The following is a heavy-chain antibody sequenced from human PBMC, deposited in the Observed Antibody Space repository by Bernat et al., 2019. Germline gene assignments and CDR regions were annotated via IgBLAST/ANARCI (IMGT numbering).Heavy chain of an antibody. CDR1: GFTFSSYA. J-gene: IGHJ4*02. CDR2: ISYDGSNK. Sequence: QVQLVESGGGVVQPGRSLRLSGAASGFTFSSYAMHWVRQAPGKGLEWVAVISYDGSNKYYADSVKGRFTISRDNSKNTLYLQMNSLRAEDTAVYYCAREYSSSSGPRNYFDYWGQGTLVTVSS. D-gene: IGHD6-6*01. CDR3: AREYSSSSGPRNYFDY. V-gene: IGHV3-30*01.